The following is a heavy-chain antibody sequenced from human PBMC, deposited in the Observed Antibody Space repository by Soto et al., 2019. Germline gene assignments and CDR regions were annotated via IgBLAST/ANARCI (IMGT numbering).Heavy chain of an antibody. Sequence: LRLSCAVSGFTFSSYSMNWVSQAPGKGLEWVSYIRSSSSTIYYADSVKGRFTISRDNAKNSLYLQMNSLRDEDTGVYYCARVIMDVWGQGTTVTVSS. CDR1: GFTFSSYS. CDR2: IRSSSSTI. CDR3: ARVIMDV. V-gene: IGHV3-48*02. J-gene: IGHJ6*02.